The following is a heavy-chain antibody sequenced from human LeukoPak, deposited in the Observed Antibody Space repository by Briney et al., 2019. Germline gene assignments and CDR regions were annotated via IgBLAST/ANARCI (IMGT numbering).Heavy chain of an antibody. Sequence: GRSLRLSCAASGFSFSTYAMNWVRQAPGKGLEWVSVISGKGISTYYADSVKGRFTISRDDSKNMLYLHMNSLGAEDTALYYCAKDRRDAFLGDAFDIWGQGTMVTVSS. CDR1: GFSFSTYA. J-gene: IGHJ3*02. D-gene: IGHD5-24*01. V-gene: IGHV3-23*01. CDR2: ISGKGIST. CDR3: AKDRRDAFLGDAFDI.